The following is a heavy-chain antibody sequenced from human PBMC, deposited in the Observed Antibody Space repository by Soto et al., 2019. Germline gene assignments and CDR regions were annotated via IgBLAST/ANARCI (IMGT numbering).Heavy chain of an antibody. CDR2: IYPGDSDT. CDR1: GYSFTSYW. CDR3: ASMPYYYGSGSYYNLPPWY. J-gene: IGHJ4*02. D-gene: IGHD3-10*01. Sequence: GESLKISCKGSGYSFTSYWIGWVRQMPGKGLEWMGIIYPGDSDTRYSPSFQGQVTISADKSISTAYLQWSSLKASDTAMYYCASMPYYYGSGSYYNLPPWYWGQGTLVTVSS. V-gene: IGHV5-51*01.